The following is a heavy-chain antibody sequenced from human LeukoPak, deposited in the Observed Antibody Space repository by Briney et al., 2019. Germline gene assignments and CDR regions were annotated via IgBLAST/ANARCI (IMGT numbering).Heavy chain of an antibody. J-gene: IGHJ4*02. CDR2: IHAGGTT. CDR3: AKDDAWLRFGE. CDR1: GFTVSSNY. V-gene: IGHV3-53*01. D-gene: IGHD3-10*01. Sequence: TGGSLRLSCAVSGFTVSSNYMNWVRQAPGKGLEWVSVIHAGGTTFYADSVKGRFTISRDNSKNTLYLEVISLTAEDMAVYYCAKDDAWLRFGEWSQGTLVTVSS.